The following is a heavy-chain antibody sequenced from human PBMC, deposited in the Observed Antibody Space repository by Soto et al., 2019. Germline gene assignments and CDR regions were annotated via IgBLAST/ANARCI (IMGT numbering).Heavy chain of an antibody. CDR1: GFTFSGYA. CDR3: AKGAVTTRSFTAIDY. V-gene: IGHV3-23*01. Sequence: GGSMRLSCAAAGFTFSGYARSWVRQATGKGLEWVSAISGGGGGTYYADSVKGRYAISRDNSKSTLYLQMNSLRVEDTAIYYCAKGAVTTRSFTAIDYWGQGTLVTVSS. D-gene: IGHD4-17*01. J-gene: IGHJ4*02. CDR2: ISGGGGGT.